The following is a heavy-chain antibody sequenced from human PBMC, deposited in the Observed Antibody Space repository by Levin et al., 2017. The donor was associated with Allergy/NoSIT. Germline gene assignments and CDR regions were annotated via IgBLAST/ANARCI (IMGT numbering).Heavy chain of an antibody. Sequence: GESLKISCAGSGFTFRSYGMNWVRQAPGKGLEWVSYISSSSAIIYYADSVKGRFTISRDNAKNSLYLQMNSLRAEDTAVYYCVREDRNSWYSLDSWGQGTLVTVSS. D-gene: IGHD6-13*01. CDR3: VREDRNSWYSLDS. CDR2: ISSSSAII. J-gene: IGHJ4*02. V-gene: IGHV3-48*01. CDR1: GFTFRSYG.